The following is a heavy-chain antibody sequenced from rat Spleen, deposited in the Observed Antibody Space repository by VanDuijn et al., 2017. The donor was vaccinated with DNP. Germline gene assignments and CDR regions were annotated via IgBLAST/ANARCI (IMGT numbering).Heavy chain of an antibody. D-gene: IGHD5-1*01. CDR2: IFYDDTRT. CDR3: ATGGSPYYFDY. CDR1: GFTFSDYH. Sequence: EVRLVESGGGLVQPGRSLKLSCAASGFTFSDYHMAWVRQAPKKGLEWVATIFYDDTRTYYRDSVKGRFTISRDNAKSTLYLQLDSLRSEDTATYYCATGGSPYYFDYWGQGVMVTVSS. V-gene: IGHV5S10*01. J-gene: IGHJ2*01.